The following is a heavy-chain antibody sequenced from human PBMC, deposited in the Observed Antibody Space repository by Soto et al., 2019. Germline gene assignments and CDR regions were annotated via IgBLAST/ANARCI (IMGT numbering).Heavy chain of an antibody. V-gene: IGHV4-39*01. J-gene: IGHJ4*02. CDR1: SGSIRSRNYY. Sequence: SETLSLTCTVSSGSIRSRNYYWGWIRQPPGKGLEWIGSIYYTGNTYYNPSLKGRVTISVDTSKNQFSLKLSSVTAADTAVYYCASAYYYDSSGSYYPLPPPFWGQGTLVTVSS. CDR2: IYYTGNT. CDR3: ASAYYYDSSGSYYPLPPPF. D-gene: IGHD3-22*01.